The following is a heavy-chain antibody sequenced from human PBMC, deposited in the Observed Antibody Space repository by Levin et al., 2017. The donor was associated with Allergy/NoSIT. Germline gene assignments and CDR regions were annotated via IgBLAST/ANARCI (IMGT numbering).Heavy chain of an antibody. J-gene: IGHJ3*02. D-gene: IGHD2-8*02. CDR1: IFNFSLYA. V-gene: IGHV3-23*01. CDR3: AGYWGSGGFDI. CDR2: ISGSASAT. Sequence: GGSLRLSCAGSIFNFSLYAMTWVRQTPGRGLEWVSTISGSASATYFADSVKGRFTISRDNSKKTMYLQMNNLRVEDTAHSYCAGYWGSGGFDIWGRGTMVTVSS.